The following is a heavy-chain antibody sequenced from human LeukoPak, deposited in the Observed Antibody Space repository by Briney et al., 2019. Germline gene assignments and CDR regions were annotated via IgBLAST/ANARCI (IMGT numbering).Heavy chain of an antibody. D-gene: IGHD3-3*01. Sequence: GSLRLSCAASGFTFSSYAMHWVRQAPGKGLEWVAVISYDGSNKYYADSVKGRFTISRDNSKNTLYLQMNSLRAEDTAVYYCARGVPYDSWSGPHYSGYWGQGTLVTVSS. V-gene: IGHV3-30-3*01. CDR2: ISYDGSNK. CDR3: ARGVPYDSWSGPHYSGY. J-gene: IGHJ4*02. CDR1: GFTFSSYA.